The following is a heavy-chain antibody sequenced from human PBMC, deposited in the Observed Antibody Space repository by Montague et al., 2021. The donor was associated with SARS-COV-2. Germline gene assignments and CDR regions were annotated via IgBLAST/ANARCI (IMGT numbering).Heavy chain of an antibody. Sequence: ETLSLTCTVSGASISTGTYYWGWIRQPPGKGLEWVSSIFGSAAGTYYADSVKGRFTISRDNSKNTLYLQMNSLRAEDTAKYYCAKQPGAGAVVYWYFDLWGRGTVVSVSS. J-gene: IGHJ2*01. CDR2: IFGSAAGT. CDR3: AKQPGAGAVVYWYFDL. CDR1: GASISTGTYY. D-gene: IGHD6-19*01. V-gene: IGHV3-23*01.